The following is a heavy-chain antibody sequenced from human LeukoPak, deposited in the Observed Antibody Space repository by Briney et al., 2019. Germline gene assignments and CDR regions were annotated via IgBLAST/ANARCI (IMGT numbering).Heavy chain of an antibody. CDR3: ARVGKEYCGGDCYLYYFDY. J-gene: IGHJ4*02. CDR1: GGTFSSYA. Sequence: SVKVSCKASGGTFSSYAISWVRQAPGQGLEWMGRIIPILGIANYAQKFQGRVTITADKSTSTAYMELSSLRSGDTAVYYCARVGKEYCGGDCYLYYFDYWGQGTLVTVSS. D-gene: IGHD2-21*02. CDR2: IIPILGIA. V-gene: IGHV1-69*04.